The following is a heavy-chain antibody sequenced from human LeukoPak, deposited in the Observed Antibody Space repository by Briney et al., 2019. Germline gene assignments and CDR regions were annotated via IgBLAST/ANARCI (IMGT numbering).Heavy chain of an antibody. J-gene: IGHJ1*01. V-gene: IGHV3-23*01. CDR2: ISGSGGST. CDR3: ARSQTRSNSWGDFQH. Sequence: PGGSLRLSCAASGFTFSSYAMSWVRQAPGKGLEWVSAISGSGGSTYYADSVKGRFTISRDNSKNTLYLQVNSLRAEDTAVYYCARSQTRSNSWGDFQHWGQGTLVSVSS. D-gene: IGHD2-2*01. CDR1: GFTFSSYA.